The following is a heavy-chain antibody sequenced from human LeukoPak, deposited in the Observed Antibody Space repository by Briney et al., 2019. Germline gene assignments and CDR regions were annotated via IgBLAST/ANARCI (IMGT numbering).Heavy chain of an antibody. J-gene: IGHJ3*02. Sequence: GGSLRLSCVASGFTFTNYWMTWVRQAPGKGLEWVANMKQDGREKYYVDSVKGRFTVSRDNAKNSLYLQMDSLRDEDTAVYYCARGGGSGRWGSAFDMWGQGTVVTVSP. CDR2: MKQDGREK. CDR3: ARGGGSGRWGSAFDM. V-gene: IGHV3-7*01. D-gene: IGHD3-16*01. CDR1: GFTFTNYW.